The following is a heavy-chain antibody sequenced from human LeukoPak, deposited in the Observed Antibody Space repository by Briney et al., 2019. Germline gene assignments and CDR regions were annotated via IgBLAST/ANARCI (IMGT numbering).Heavy chain of an antibody. Sequence: SETLSLTCTVSGGSISSGSYYWSWIRQPAGKGREWIGRLYTSGSTNYNPSIRRRTTISVDTSKNQASLKLSSVSAADTAVYYCASSFGSGVPADYWGQGTLVTVSS. CDR3: ASSFGSGVPADY. V-gene: IGHV4-61*02. J-gene: IGHJ4*02. CDR1: GGSISSGSYY. CDR2: LYTSGST. D-gene: IGHD3-3*01.